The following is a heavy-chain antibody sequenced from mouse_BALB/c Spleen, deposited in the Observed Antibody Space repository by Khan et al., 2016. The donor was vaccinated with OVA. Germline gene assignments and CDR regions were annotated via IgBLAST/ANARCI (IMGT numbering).Heavy chain of an antibody. CDR3: ARDGYYFMDY. J-gene: IGHJ4*01. CDR1: GYTFTNYG. V-gene: IGHV9-3-1*01. CDR2: INTYTGEP. Sequence: QIQLVQSGPELKKPGETVKISCKASGYTFTNYGMNWVKQAPGKGLKWMGWINTYTGEPTYADDFKGRFAFSLETSASTAYLQINNLKNEDTATYFCARDGYYFMDYWGQGTSVTVSS. D-gene: IGHD2-3*01.